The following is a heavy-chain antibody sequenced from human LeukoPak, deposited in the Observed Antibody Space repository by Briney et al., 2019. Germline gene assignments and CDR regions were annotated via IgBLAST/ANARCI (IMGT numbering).Heavy chain of an antibody. CDR2: ISGSGGST. D-gene: IGHD1-14*01. Sequence: GGSLRLSCAASGFTFSSYAMSWVRQAPGKGLEWVSGISGSGGSTYYADSVKGRFTISRDDSKNTLYLRMNSLRGEDTAVYYCAKLKTGLRLYYFDYWGQGTLVTVSS. CDR1: GFTFSSYA. V-gene: IGHV3-23*01. CDR3: AKLKTGLRLYYFDY. J-gene: IGHJ4*02.